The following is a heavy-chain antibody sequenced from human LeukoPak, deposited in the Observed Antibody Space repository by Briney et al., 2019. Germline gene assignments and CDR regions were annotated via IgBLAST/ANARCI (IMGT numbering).Heavy chain of an antibody. J-gene: IGHJ4*02. V-gene: IGHV3-23*01. CDR2: ISGGGGST. Sequence: PGGSLRLSCAASGFTFSTDAMSWVRQAPGKGLEWVSTISGGGGSTYYADSVKGRFTISRDNSKSTLYLQMNTLRVEDTAVYYRATRGLGSGAHFDYWGQGTLVTVSS. CDR1: GFTFSTDA. CDR3: ATRGLGSGAHFDY. D-gene: IGHD2-15*01.